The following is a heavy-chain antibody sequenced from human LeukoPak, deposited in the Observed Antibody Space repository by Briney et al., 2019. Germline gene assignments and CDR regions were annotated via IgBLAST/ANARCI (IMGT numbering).Heavy chain of an antibody. Sequence: GGSLRLSCAASGFTFSSYSMNWVRQAPGKGLEWVSSISSSSSYIYYADSVKGRFTISRDNAKNSLYLQMNSLRAEDTAVYYCARVPTVTTGSYYFDYWGQGTLVTVSS. CDR1: GFTFSSYS. CDR3: ARVPTVTTGSYYFDY. D-gene: IGHD4-11*01. CDR2: ISSSSSYI. J-gene: IGHJ4*02. V-gene: IGHV3-21*01.